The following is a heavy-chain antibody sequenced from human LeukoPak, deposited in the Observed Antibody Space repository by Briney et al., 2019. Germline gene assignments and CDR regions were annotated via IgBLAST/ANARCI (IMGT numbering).Heavy chain of an antibody. Sequence: SETLSLTCTVSNGSISSYYWSWIRQPPGKGLEWIGYIYYSGSTNYNPSLKSRVTISVDTSKNQFSLKLSSVTAADTAVYYCARGYQWPEGYFDYWGQGTLVTVSS. CDR3: ARGYQWPEGYFDY. D-gene: IGHD6-19*01. CDR1: NGSISSYY. V-gene: IGHV4-59*01. CDR2: IYYSGST. J-gene: IGHJ4*02.